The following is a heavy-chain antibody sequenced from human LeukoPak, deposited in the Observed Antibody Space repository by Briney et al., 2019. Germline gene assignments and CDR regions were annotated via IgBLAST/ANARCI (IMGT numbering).Heavy chain of an antibody. V-gene: IGHV3-21*01. CDR3: ARDFR. Sequence: GGSLRLSCAASGFTFSSYSMNWVRQAPGKGLEWVSSISSSSSYIDYADSVKGRFTISRDNAKNSLYLQMNSLRAEDTAVYYCARDFRWGQGTLVTVSS. J-gene: IGHJ4*02. CDR2: ISSSSSYI. CDR1: GFTFSSYS.